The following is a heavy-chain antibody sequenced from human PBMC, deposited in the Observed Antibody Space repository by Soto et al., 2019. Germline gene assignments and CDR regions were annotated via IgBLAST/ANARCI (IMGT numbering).Heavy chain of an antibody. V-gene: IGHV4-30-4*01. Sequence: QVQLQESGPGLVKPSQTLSLTCTVSGGSISSGDYYWSWIRQPPGKGLEWIGYIYYSGSTYYNPSLKSRVTISVDTSNNQFSLKMSSVTAVDTAVYYCARDLVDHGGASGVDYWGQGTLVTVSS. CDR3: ARDLVDHGGASGVDY. CDR1: GGSISSGDYY. J-gene: IGHJ4*02. CDR2: IYYSGST. D-gene: IGHD3-16*01.